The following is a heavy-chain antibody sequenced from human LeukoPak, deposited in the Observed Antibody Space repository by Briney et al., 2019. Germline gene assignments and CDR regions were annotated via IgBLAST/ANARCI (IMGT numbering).Heavy chain of an antibody. J-gene: IGHJ6*02. CDR3: VRETTVITLYGMDV. CDR2: INSDGRTT. Sequence: GGSLRLSCAASGFTFSGYWMHWVRQAPGKGLVWVSRINSDGRTTDYADSVKGRFTISRDNAKNTLYLQMNSLRAEDTAVYYCVRETTVITLYGMDVWGRGTTVTVSS. CDR1: GFTFSGYW. V-gene: IGHV3-74*01. D-gene: IGHD4-17*01.